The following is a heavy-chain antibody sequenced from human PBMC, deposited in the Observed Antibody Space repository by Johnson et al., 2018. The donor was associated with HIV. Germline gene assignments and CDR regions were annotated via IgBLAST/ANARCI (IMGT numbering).Heavy chain of an antibody. CDR2: ISWNSGSI. D-gene: IGHD3-16*02. V-gene: IGHV3-9*01. Sequence: EVQLVESGGGLVQPGRSLRLSCAASGFTFDDYAMHWVRQAPGKGLEWVSGISWNSGSIGYADSVKGRFTISRDNAKNSVYLQMNSLRAEDTAVYYCAKDLGGSYRAFDIWGQGTMVTVSS. CDR1: GFTFDDYA. J-gene: IGHJ3*02. CDR3: AKDLGGSYRAFDI.